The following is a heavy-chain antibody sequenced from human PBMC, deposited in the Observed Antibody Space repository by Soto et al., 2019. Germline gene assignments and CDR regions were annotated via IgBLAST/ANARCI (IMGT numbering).Heavy chain of an antibody. D-gene: IGHD3-10*01. CDR2: IYYSGST. V-gene: IGHV4-39*01. CDR1: GGSISSSSCY. J-gene: IGHJ4*02. CDR3: ARRSLLLWFGEPHYFDY. Sequence: SEIQCLPCTVAGGSISSSSCYWGWISQPPGKGLEWIGSIYYSGSTYYNPSLKSRVTISVDTSKNQFSLKLSSVTAADTAVYYCARRSLLLWFGEPHYFDYWGQGTLVTVSS.